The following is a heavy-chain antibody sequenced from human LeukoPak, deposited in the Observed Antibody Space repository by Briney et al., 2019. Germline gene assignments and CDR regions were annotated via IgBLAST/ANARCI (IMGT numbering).Heavy chain of an antibody. CDR3: AAESERWLLRS. CDR2: IYYRETP. V-gene: IGHV4-59*03. Sequence: SETLSLTCTVSDGSISGYYCSWIRQPPGKGLEWIGYIYYRETPNYNPSLGGRVTISIDTSKNQFSLKLNSVTAADTAIYYCAAESERWLLRSWGQGTLVTVSS. D-gene: IGHD6-19*01. CDR1: DGSISGYY. J-gene: IGHJ4*02.